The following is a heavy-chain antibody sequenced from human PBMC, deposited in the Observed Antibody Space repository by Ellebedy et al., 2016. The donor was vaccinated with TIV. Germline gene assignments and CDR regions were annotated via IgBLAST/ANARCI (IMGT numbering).Heavy chain of an antibody. CDR1: ACSISRGGYP. CDR3: AKSYDSDGAGAFDI. CDR2: LYHSGST. V-gene: IGHV4-30-2*01. D-gene: IGHD3-22*01. Sequence: MPSETLSLTCAVSACSISRGGYPLSWIRQPPGKGLEWIGYLYHSGSTYYNPSLKSRITISVDRSKNQFSLKLSSVTAADTAVYYCAKSYDSDGAGAFDIWGQGTMVTVSS. J-gene: IGHJ3*02.